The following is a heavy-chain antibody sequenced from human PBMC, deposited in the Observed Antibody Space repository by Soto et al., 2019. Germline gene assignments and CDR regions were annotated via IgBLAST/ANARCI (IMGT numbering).Heavy chain of an antibody. CDR2: ISPVFGTT. D-gene: IGHD3-22*01. V-gene: IGHV1-69*13. Sequence: SVKVSCKAPGGTLSSYGISWARQAPGQGLEWMGGISPVFGTTNYAQKFQGRVTITADESTSTAYMELSSLRSEDTAVYYCVRKVHYYDSSGYFDYWGQGTLVTVSS. CDR3: VRKVHYYDSSGYFDY. J-gene: IGHJ4*02. CDR1: GGTLSSYG.